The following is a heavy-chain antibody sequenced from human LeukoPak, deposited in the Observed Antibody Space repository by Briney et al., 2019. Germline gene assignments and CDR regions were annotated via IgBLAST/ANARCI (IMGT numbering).Heavy chain of an antibody. CDR2: INPSEGST. CDR3: AREGAMVRGVMGFDR. D-gene: IGHD3-10*01. J-gene: IGHJ5*02. CDR1: VYTFTSYY. V-gene: IGHV1-46*01. Sequence: ASVKVSCKSSVYTFTSYYMHWVRQAPGQGLECMGIINPSEGSTSYSQKFQGRVTMTTDTSTSTVYMELSSLRSEDTAVYSWAREGAMVRGVMGFDRWGQGTLVTVSS.